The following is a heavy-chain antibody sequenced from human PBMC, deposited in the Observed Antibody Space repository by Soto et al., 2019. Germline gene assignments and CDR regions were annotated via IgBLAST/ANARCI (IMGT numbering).Heavy chain of an antibody. V-gene: IGHV3-33*01. CDR2: IWYDGSNK. Sequence: PVGSLRLSCAASGFTFSSYGMHWVRQAPGKGLEWVAVIWYDGSNKYYADSVKGRFTISRDNSKNTLYLQMNSLRAEDTAVYYCARGSVGSDYDILTGYYEQFDYWGQGTLVTVSS. CDR1: GFTFSSYG. CDR3: ARGSVGSDYDILTGYYEQFDY. D-gene: IGHD3-9*01. J-gene: IGHJ4*02.